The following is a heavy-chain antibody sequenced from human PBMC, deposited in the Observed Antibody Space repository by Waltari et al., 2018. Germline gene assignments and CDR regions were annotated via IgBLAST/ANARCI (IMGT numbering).Heavy chain of an antibody. CDR2: ISSSSSYI. V-gene: IGHV3-21*01. Sequence: EVQLVESGGGLVKPGGSLRLSCAASGVTFSSYSMNWVRQAPGKGLEWVSSISSSSSYIYYADSVKGRFTISRDNAKNSLYLQMNSLRAEDTAVYYCARDGLELPNDPWGQGTLVTVSS. D-gene: IGHD1-7*01. CDR3: ARDGLELPNDP. CDR1: GVTFSSYS. J-gene: IGHJ5*02.